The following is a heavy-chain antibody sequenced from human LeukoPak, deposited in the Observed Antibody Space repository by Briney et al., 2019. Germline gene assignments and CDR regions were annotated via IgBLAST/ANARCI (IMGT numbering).Heavy chain of an antibody. D-gene: IGHD6-13*01. CDR1: GFILSNYG. J-gene: IGHJ6*02. V-gene: IGHV3-30*03. CDR2: ISYDGSNK. Sequence: GGSLRLSCAASGFILSNYGIHWVRQAPAKGLEWVAVISYDGSNKYYADSVKGRFTISRDNSKNTLYLQMNSLRAEDTAVYYCARARSSWYISYYYGMDVWGQGTTVTVSS. CDR3: ARARSSWYISYYYGMDV.